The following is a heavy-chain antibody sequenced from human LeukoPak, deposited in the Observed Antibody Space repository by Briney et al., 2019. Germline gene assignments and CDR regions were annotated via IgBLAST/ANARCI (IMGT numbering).Heavy chain of an antibody. CDR3: ARSGDGLQTFDY. CDR2: IIPIFGTA. V-gene: IGHV1-69*06. D-gene: IGHD5-24*01. Sequence: SVKVSCKASGGTFSSYAISWVRQAPGQGLEWMGGIIPIFGTANYAQKFQGRVTITADKSTSTAYMELSSLRSEDTAVYYCARSGDGLQTFDYWGQGTLVTVSS. CDR1: GGTFSSYA. J-gene: IGHJ4*02.